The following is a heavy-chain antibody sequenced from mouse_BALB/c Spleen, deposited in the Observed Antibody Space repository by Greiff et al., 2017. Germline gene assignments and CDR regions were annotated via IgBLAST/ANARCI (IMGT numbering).Heavy chain of an antibody. J-gene: IGHJ4*01. CDR3: ARDYYGYYAMDY. V-gene: IGHV5-12-1*01. Sequence: EVQRVEPGGGLVKPGGSLKLSCAASGFAFSSYDMSWVRQTPEERLEWVAYISSGGGSTYYPDTVKGRFTISRDNAKNTLYLQMSSLKSEDTAMYYCARDYYGYYAMDYWGQGTSVTVSS. D-gene: IGHD2-1*01. CDR2: ISSGGGST. CDR1: GFAFSSYD.